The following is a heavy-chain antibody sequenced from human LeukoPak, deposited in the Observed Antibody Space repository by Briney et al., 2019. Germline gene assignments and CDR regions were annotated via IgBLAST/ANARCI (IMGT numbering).Heavy chain of an antibody. V-gene: IGHV3-30*02. J-gene: IGHJ4*02. D-gene: IGHD2-15*01. CDR3: ARPLGYCSGGSCYPFDY. CDR1: GLTFSSCG. Sequence: GGSLRLSCAASGLTFSSCGMHWVRQAPGKGLEWVAFIRSDGSDKNYADSVKGRFTISRDNAKNSLYLQMNSLRVGDTAVYYCARPLGYCSGGSCYPFDYWGQGSMVTVSS. CDR2: IRSDGSDK.